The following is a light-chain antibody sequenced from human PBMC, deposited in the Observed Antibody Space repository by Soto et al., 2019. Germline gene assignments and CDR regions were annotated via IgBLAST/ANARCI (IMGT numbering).Light chain of an antibody. CDR1: QSISSY. Sequence: DIQMTQSPSSLSASVGDRVTITCRASQSISSYLNWYQQKPGKAPKLLIYAASSLQSGVPSRFSGSGSGTDFTLTISSLQPEDFATYYCQQLNRYPLTFGGGTKVDIK. CDR3: QQLNRYPLT. CDR2: AAS. J-gene: IGKJ4*01. V-gene: IGKV1-39*01.